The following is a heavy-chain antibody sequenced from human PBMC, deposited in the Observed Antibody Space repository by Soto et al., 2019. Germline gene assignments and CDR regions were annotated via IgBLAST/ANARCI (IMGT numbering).Heavy chain of an antibody. Sequence: EVQLVESGGGLVQPGGSLRLSCAASGFTFSSYWMSWVRQAPGKGLEWVANIKQDGSEKYYVDSVKGRFTISRDNAKNSLYLQMNSLRAEDTAVYYCASPFEYSSSRYYGMDVWGQGTTVTVSS. V-gene: IGHV3-7*01. CDR1: GFTFSSYW. J-gene: IGHJ6*02. CDR3: ASPFEYSSSRYYGMDV. D-gene: IGHD6-6*01. CDR2: IKQDGSEK.